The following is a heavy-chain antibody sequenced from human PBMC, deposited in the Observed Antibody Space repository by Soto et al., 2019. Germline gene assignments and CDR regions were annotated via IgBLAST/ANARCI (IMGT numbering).Heavy chain of an antibody. CDR2: IYYTGSA. CDR1: SGSISSADYY. D-gene: IGHD1-26*01. V-gene: IGHV4-30-4*01. CDR3: ASGGGSKWFDP. J-gene: IGHJ5*02. Sequence: VQLQESGPGLVKPSQTLSLTCTVSSGSISSADYYWSWIRQPPGKGLEWIGYIYYTGSAYYNPSPKGRVNMAVGPSQKQFSLKVTSGNSPGTAVYFRASGGGSKWFDPWVQGTLVTVSS.